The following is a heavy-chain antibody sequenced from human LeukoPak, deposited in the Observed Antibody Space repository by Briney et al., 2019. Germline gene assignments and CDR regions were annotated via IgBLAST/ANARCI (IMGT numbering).Heavy chain of an antibody. J-gene: IGHJ4*02. CDR3: AKATGHGDFRTDY. Sequence: GRSLRLSCAASGFIFAAYAMHWVRQVPGKGLEWVSLITEDGGRTFYADSVRGRFTISRDNSKNSLYLQMSGLRPEDTAFFYCAKATGHGDFRTDYWGQGTLVTVSS. CDR1: GFIFAAYA. V-gene: IGHV3-43*02. D-gene: IGHD1-1*01. CDR2: ITEDGGRT.